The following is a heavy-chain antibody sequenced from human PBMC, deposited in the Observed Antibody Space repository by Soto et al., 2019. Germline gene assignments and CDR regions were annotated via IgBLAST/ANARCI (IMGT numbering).Heavy chain of an antibody. V-gene: IGHV4-59*01. D-gene: IGHD3-22*01. CDR1: GGSISSYY. J-gene: IGHJ4*02. CDR2: IYYSGST. Sequence: KASETLSLTCTVSGGSISSYYWSWIRQPPGKGLEWIGYIYYSGSTNYNPSLKSRVTISVDTSKNQFSLKLSSVTAADTAVYYCARERAGYYDSSGYYLYFDYWGQGTLVTVSS. CDR3: ARERAGYYDSSGYYLYFDY.